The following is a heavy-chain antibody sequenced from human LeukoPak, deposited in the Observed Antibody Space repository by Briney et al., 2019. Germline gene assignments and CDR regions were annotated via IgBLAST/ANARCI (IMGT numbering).Heavy chain of an antibody. D-gene: IGHD3-22*01. CDR2: IYYSGST. Sequence: SETLCLTCTVSGGSISSGDYYWSWIRQHPGKGLEWIGNIYYSGSTYYNPSLKSRVTISVDTSKSQFSLKLSSVTAADTAVYYCAREGYDSSYYYYLDYWGQGTLVTVSS. J-gene: IGHJ4*02. V-gene: IGHV4-31*03. CDR1: GGSISSGDYY. CDR3: AREGYDSSYYYYLDY.